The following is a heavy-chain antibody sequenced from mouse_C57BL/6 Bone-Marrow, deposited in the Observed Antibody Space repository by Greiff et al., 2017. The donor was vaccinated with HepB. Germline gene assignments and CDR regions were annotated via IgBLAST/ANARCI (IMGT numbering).Heavy chain of an antibody. J-gene: IGHJ1*03. CDR2: ISDGGSYT. V-gene: IGHV5-4*01. D-gene: IGHD2-3*01. Sequence: EVKLMESGGGLVKPGGSLKLSCAASGFTFSSYAMSWVRQTPEKRLEWVATISDGGSYTYYPDNVKGRFTISRDNAKNNLYLQMSHLKSEDTAMYYCARDRREWLLRWWDFDVWGTGTTVTVSS. CDR1: GFTFSSYA. CDR3: ARDRREWLLRWWDFDV.